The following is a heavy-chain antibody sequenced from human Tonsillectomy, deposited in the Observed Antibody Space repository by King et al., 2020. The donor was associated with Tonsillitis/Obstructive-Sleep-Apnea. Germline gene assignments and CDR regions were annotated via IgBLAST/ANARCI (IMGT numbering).Heavy chain of an antibody. J-gene: IGHJ3*02. V-gene: IGHV1-69*09. CDR1: GGTFNNYA. D-gene: IGHD3-22*01. CDR2: IVPVRDLT. CDR3: AHPESPHDYYDTSGFRDAFDI. Sequence: QLVQSGAEVKIPGSSVKVSCKASGGTFNNYAISWVRQAPGQGLEWMGRIVPVRDLTNYAQKFQGRVTITAHNSTTTAYMELSSLRSEDTAVYYCAHPESPHDYYDTSGFRDAFDIWGQGTMVTVSS.